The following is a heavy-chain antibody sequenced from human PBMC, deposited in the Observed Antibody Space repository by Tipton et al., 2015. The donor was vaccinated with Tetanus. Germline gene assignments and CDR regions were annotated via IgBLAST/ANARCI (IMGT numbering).Heavy chain of an antibody. V-gene: IGHV4-31*03. CDR3: ARDQGGGRVVRLNWFDP. Sequence: TLSLTCTVSGASISSGGYFWNWIRQRPGKGPEWIGYIYYSGSTYYNLSLKSRLSMSVDMSKNQFFLNLSSVTAADTALYYCARDQGGGRVVRLNWFDPWGPGTLVTVSS. CDR2: IYYSGST. D-gene: IGHD6-6*01. CDR1: GASISSGGYF. J-gene: IGHJ5*02.